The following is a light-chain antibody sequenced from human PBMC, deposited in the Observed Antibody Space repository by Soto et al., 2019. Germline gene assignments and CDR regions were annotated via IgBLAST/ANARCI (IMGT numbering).Light chain of an antibody. CDR2: AAS. V-gene: IGKV1-39*01. CDR1: QTISDY. CDR3: QQTYTAPLT. J-gene: IGKJ4*01. Sequence: LSASVGDRVTITCPASQTISDYLNWYQQKPGKAPKLLIYAASSLQSGVPSRFSGSGSGTDFTLTITSLQTEDFATYYCQQTYTAPLTFGGGTKVDIK.